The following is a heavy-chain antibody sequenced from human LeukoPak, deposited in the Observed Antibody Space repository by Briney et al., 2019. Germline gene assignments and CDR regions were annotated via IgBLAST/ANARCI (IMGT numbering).Heavy chain of an antibody. Sequence: PSETLSLTCTVSGGSISSYYWSWIRQPPGKGLEWIGYIYYSGSTNYSPSLKSRVTISVDTSKNQFSLKLSSVTAADTAVYYCARGGDRYYFDYWGQGTLVTVSS. J-gene: IGHJ4*02. V-gene: IGHV4-59*01. CDR3: ARGGDRYYFDY. CDR1: GGSISSYY. CDR2: IYYSGST. D-gene: IGHD4-17*01.